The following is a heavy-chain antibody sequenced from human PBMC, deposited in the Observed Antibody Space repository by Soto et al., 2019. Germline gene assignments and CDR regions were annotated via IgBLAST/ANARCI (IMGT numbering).Heavy chain of an antibody. J-gene: IGHJ4*02. Sequence: GGSLRLSCAASGFTFSNYWMTWVHQAPGKGLEWVVNIKEDGSEKHYVDSVKGRFTISRDNAKNSLYLQMNSLRVEDTAVYFCSRDVVVGAKALNYWGQGALVTVSS. CDR2: IKEDGSEK. CDR1: GFTFSNYW. CDR3: SRDVVVGAKALNY. V-gene: IGHV3-7*01. D-gene: IGHD2-15*01.